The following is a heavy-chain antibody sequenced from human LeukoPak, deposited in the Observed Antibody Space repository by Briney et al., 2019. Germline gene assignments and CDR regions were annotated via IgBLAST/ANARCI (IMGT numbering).Heavy chain of an antibody. D-gene: IGHD1-1*01. CDR1: GFTFRIYW. V-gene: IGHV3-7*01. CDR3: ATSPRGTGHR. J-gene: IGHJ5*02. CDR2: IKQDGSEK. Sequence: GGSLSLSCAASGFTFRIYWMHWVRQAPGAGLELVANIKQDGSEKYYVDSVKGRFTISRDNARNSLDLQMNSLSVEDSAVYYCATSPRGTGHRWGQGTLVTVSS.